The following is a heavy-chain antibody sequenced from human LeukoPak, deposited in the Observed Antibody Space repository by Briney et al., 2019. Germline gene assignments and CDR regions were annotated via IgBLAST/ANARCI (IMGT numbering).Heavy chain of an antibody. V-gene: IGHV3-53*01. J-gene: IGHJ6*02. D-gene: IGHD6-19*01. CDR3: ASSGWYGYYYGMDV. Sequence: GGSLRLSCAASGFTVSSNYMSWVRQAPGKGLEWVSVIYSGGSTYYADSVKGRFTISRDNSKNTLYLQMNSLRAGDTAVYYCASSGWYGYYYGMDVWGQGTAVTVSS. CDR1: GFTVSSNY. CDR2: IYSGGST.